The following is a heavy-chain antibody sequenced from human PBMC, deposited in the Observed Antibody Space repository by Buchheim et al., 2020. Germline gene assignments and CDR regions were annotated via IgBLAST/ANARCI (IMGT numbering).Heavy chain of an antibody. Sequence: QVQLQESGPGLVKPSETLSLTCTVSGGSISSYYWSWIRQPPGKGLEWIGYIYYSGSTNYNTSLKSRVTISVDTSKNQFSLKLSSVTAADTAVYYCARSGGDFWSGYYFRFDPWGQGTL. D-gene: IGHD3-3*01. CDR3: ARSGGDFWSGYYFRFDP. CDR2: IYYSGST. V-gene: IGHV4-59*08. J-gene: IGHJ5*02. CDR1: GGSISSYY.